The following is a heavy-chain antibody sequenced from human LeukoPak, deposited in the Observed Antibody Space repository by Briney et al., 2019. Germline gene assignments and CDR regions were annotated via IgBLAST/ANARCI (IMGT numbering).Heavy chain of an antibody. Sequence: VASVKVSCKASGYTFTGYYMHWVRQAPGQGLEWMGWINPNSGGTNYAQKFQGRVTMTRDTSISTAYMELSRLRSDDTAVYYCARDCSSTSCSDYWGQGALVTASS. CDR2: INPNSGGT. D-gene: IGHD2-2*01. J-gene: IGHJ4*02. V-gene: IGHV1-2*02. CDR3: ARDCSSTSCSDY. CDR1: GYTFTGYY.